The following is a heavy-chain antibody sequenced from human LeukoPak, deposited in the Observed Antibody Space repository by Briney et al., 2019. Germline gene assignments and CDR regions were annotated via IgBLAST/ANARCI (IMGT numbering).Heavy chain of an antibody. CDR1: GGSFSGYY. CDR3: ARGGRYGYSSSWYNPNWFDP. J-gene: IGHJ5*02. CDR2: INRSGST. D-gene: IGHD6-13*01. V-gene: IGHV4-34*01. Sequence: PSETLSLTCAVYGGSFSGYYWSWIRQPPGKGLEWIGEINRSGSTNYNPSLKSRVTISVDTSKNQFSLKLSSVTAADTAVYYCARGGRYGYSSSWYNPNWFDPWGQGTLVTVSS.